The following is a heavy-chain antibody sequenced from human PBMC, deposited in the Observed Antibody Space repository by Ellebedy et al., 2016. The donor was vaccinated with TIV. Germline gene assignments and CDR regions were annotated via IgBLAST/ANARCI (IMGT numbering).Heavy chain of an antibody. Sequence: SETLSLXCTVSGGSISTNYYWGWIRQPPGKGLEWIGSFYYTGSTYHNPSLKSRVTISVDTSKNQFSLKLNSVTAADTAVYYCARLDCSGGNCYGKPGFDYWGQGTLVTVSS. J-gene: IGHJ4*02. V-gene: IGHV4-39*01. CDR2: FYYTGST. CDR1: GGSISTNYY. D-gene: IGHD2-15*01. CDR3: ARLDCSGGNCYGKPGFDY.